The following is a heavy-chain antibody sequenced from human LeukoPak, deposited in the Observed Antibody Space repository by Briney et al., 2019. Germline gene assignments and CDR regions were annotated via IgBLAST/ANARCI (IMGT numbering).Heavy chain of an antibody. D-gene: IGHD1-26*01. J-gene: IGHJ4*02. Sequence: PSETLSLTCTVSGGSISSIIYYWGWIRQPPGKGLEWIGSIYYSGSTYYNPSLKSRVTISVDTSKNQFSLKLSSVTAADTALYYCAYSGSYGHLGYWGQGIPVTVSS. CDR3: AYSGSYGHLGY. V-gene: IGHV4-39*01. CDR2: IYYSGST. CDR1: GGSISSIIYY.